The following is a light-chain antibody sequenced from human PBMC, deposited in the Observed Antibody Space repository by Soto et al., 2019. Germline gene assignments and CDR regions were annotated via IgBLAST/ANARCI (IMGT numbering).Light chain of an antibody. CDR3: QQYNNWPWT. V-gene: IGKV3-15*01. CDR1: QSISDT. CDR2: GAS. Sequence: EIVFTQSPSTLSLSPGERATLSCRASQSISDTLAWYQQKPGQAPRLLIHGASTRATGFPARFSGSGSGTDFTLTISSLQSEDFAVYYCQQYNNWPWTFGQGTKVDIK. J-gene: IGKJ1*01.